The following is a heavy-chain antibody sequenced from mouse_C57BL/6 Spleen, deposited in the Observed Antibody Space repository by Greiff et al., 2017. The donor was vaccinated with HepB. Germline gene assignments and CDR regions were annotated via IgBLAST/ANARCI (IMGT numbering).Heavy chain of an antibody. V-gene: IGHV1-50*01. Sequence: VQLQQSGAELVKPGASVKLSCKASGYTFTSYWMQWVKQRPGQGLEWIGEIDPSDSYTNYNQKFKGKATLTVDTSASTAYMQLSSLTSEDSAVYYCARGGYYYWYFDVWGTVTTVTVSS. J-gene: IGHJ1*03. CDR3: ARGGYYYWYFDV. CDR1: GYTFTSYW. CDR2: IDPSDSYT. D-gene: IGHD2-3*01.